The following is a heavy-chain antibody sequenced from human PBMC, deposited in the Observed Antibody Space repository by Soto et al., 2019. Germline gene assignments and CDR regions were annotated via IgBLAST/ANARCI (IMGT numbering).Heavy chain of an antibody. CDR3: ARAPQNYYDSSGYPRPFDY. CDR1: GGTLSSYA. Sequence: SVKVSCKASGGTLSSYAISWVRQAPGQGLEWMGGIIPIFGTANYAQKFQGRVTITADESTSTAYMELSSLRSEDTAVYYCARAPQNYYDSSGYPRPFDYWGQGTLVTVSS. CDR2: IIPIFGTA. V-gene: IGHV1-69*13. D-gene: IGHD3-22*01. J-gene: IGHJ4*02.